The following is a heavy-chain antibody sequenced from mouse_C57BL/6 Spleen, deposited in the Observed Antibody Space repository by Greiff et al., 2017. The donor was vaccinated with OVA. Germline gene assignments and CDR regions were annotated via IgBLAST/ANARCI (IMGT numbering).Heavy chain of an antibody. CDR2: INPNNGGT. CDR3: ARWGDGFAWFAY. D-gene: IGHD2-3*01. Sequence: EVQLQQSGPELVKPGASVKISCKASGYTFTDYYMNWVKQSHGKSLEWIGDINPNNGGTSYNQKFKGKATLTVDKSSSTAYMELRSLTSEDSAVYYCARWGDGFAWFAYWGQGTLVTVSA. V-gene: IGHV1-26*01. CDR1: GYTFTDYY. J-gene: IGHJ3*01.